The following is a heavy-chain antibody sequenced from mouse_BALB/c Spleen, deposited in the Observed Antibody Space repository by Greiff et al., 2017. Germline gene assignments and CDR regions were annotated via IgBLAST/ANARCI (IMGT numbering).Heavy chain of an antibody. J-gene: IGHJ3*01. D-gene: IGHD2-1*01. Sequence: EVQLVESGPGLVKPSQSLSLTCTVTGYSITSDYAWNWIRQFPGNNLEWMGYISYSGSTSYNPSLKSRISITRDTSKNQFFLQLNSVTTEDTATYYCAAYGISFAYWGQGTLVTVSA. CDR3: AAYGISFAY. CDR2: ISYSGST. V-gene: IGHV3-2*02. CDR1: GYSITSDYA.